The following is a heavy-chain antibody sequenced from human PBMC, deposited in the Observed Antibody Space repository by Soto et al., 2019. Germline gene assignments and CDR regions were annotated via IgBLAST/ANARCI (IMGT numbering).Heavy chain of an antibody. CDR1: GFTFSSNW. D-gene: IGHD2-15*01. V-gene: IGHV3-7*04. CDR2: IRQDGSEK. Sequence: EAQLVESGGNLVQPGGSLRLSCVGSGFTFSSNWMTWVRQAPGKGLEWVGNIRQDGSEKNYVDSVKGRFTISRDNAKNSLYLQMNSLRAEDTAVYYCAREIVVARGASYFDYWGPGTLVTVSS. CDR3: AREIVVARGASYFDY. J-gene: IGHJ4*02.